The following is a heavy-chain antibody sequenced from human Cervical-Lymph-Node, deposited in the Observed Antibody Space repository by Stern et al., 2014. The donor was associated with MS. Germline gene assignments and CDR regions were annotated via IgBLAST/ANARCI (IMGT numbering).Heavy chain of an antibody. J-gene: IGHJ5*02. CDR2: IKSKTDGGTT. CDR3: TTWGSSSVENWFDP. Sequence: MQLVQSVGGLVKPGGSLRLSCAASGFTFSNAWMSWVRQAPGKGLEWVGRIKSKTDGGTTDYAAPVKGRFTISIDDSKNTLYLQMNSLKTEDTAVYYCTTWGSSSVENWFDPWGQGTLVTVSS. D-gene: IGHD6-6*01. CDR1: GFTFSNAW. V-gene: IGHV3-15*01.